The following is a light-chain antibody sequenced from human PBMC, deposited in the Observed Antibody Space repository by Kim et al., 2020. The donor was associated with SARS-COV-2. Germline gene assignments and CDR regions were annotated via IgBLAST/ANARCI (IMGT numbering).Light chain of an antibody. J-gene: IGKJ1*01. Sequence: SPGEQATLSCRASQSVSSNLAWYQQKPGQAPRLLIYGASTRATGIPARFSGSGSETVFTLTISSLQSEDFAVYYCQQYNNWPPWTFGQGTKVDIK. CDR3: QQYNNWPPWT. V-gene: IGKV3-15*01. CDR2: GAS. CDR1: QSVSSN.